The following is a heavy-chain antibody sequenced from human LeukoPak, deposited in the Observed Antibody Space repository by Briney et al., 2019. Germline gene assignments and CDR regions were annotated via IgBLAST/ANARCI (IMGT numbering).Heavy chain of an antibody. CDR1: GFTFSSYW. Sequence: GGSLRLSCAASGFTFSSYWMAWVRQAPGKGPEWVANMNEDGSVKNYVVSVKGRLTVSRDNAKSSLYLQMNSLRDEDTAVYYCASAGSGLYWGQGTLVTVSS. D-gene: IGHD6-19*01. CDR3: ASAGSGLY. CDR2: MNEDGSVK. J-gene: IGHJ4*02. V-gene: IGHV3-7*02.